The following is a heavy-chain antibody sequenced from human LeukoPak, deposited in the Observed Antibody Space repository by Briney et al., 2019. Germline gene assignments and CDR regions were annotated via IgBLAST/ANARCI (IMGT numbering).Heavy chain of an antibody. CDR1: GFTVRSQY. J-gene: IGHJ4*02. CDR3: ASGRGAAYYFDY. Sequence: GFLRLSCGASGFTVRSQYMRWVRPASGEGLGWVSVIYSGGSTYYADSVKGRFTISRDNSKNTLYLQMNSLRAEDTVVYYCASGRGAAYYFDYWGQGTLVTVSS. D-gene: IGHD2-15*01. CDR2: IYSGGST. V-gene: IGHV3-66*01.